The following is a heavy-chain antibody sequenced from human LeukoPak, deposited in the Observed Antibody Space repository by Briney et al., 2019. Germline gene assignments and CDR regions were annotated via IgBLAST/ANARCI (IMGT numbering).Heavy chain of an antibody. CDR3: ARLGGYYDPPGY. D-gene: IGHD3-22*01. CDR2: IHYSGST. J-gene: IGHJ4*02. V-gene: IGHV4-39*01. CDR1: GFTFSSYSMN. Sequence: SGGSLRLSCAASGFTFSSYSMNWVRQAPGKGLEWIGTIHYSGSTFYNPSLKSRVTISVDTSKNQFSLKLSSVTAADTAVYYCARLGGYYDPPGYWGQGTLVTVSS.